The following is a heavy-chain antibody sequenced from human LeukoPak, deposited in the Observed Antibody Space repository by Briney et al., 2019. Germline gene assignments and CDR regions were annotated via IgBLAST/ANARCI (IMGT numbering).Heavy chain of an antibody. Sequence: GGSLRLSCAASGFTFSSYAMSWVRQAPGKGLEWVSAISGSSGTTYYADSVKGRFTISRDNSKNTLYLQMNSLRAEDTAVYYFEELGITIIWGVWGKGTTVTISS. CDR3: EELGITIIWGV. V-gene: IGHV3-23*01. CDR2: ISGSSGTT. J-gene: IGHJ6*04. CDR1: GFTFSSYA. D-gene: IGHD3-10*01.